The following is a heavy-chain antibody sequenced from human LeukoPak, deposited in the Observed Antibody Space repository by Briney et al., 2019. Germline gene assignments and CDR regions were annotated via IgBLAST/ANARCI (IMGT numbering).Heavy chain of an antibody. CDR2: IYYSGTT. V-gene: IGHV4-59*01. CDR3: ARGASGTLYDAFDI. CDR1: GGSISTYY. Sequence: SETLSLTCTVSGGSISTYYWSWIRQPPGGGLEWIGSIYYSGTTHSNPSLKSRATISVDTSKNHLSLKVNSVTAADTAVYYCARGASGTLYDAFDIWGRGTMVTVSS. D-gene: IGHD1-26*01. J-gene: IGHJ3*02.